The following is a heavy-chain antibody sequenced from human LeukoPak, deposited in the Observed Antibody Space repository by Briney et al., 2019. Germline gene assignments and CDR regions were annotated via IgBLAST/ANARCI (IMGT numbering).Heavy chain of an antibody. V-gene: IGHV5-51*01. J-gene: IGHJ6*02. CDR3: ARSGGATKYYYYYYGMDV. D-gene: IGHD5-24*01. CDR2: IYPGDSDT. CDR1: GYNFTSYW. Sequence: GESLKISCKGSGYNFTSYWIGWVRQMPGKGLEWMGIIYPGDSDTRYSPSFHGQTTISADKSISTAYLQWSSLKASDTAMYYCARSGGATKYYYYYYGMDVWGQGTTVTVFS.